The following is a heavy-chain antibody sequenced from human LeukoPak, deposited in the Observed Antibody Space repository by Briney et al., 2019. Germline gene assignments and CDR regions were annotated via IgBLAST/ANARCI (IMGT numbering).Heavy chain of an antibody. CDR1: GYTFTSYG. CDR3: ARQGTRYCSGGSCYCDY. Sequence: ASVKVSCKASGYTFTSYGVSWVGQAPGQGLEWLGWISTYTGNTNYAQKFQGRVTMTTDTSTSTGYMELRSLRSDDTAVYFCARQGTRYCSGGSCYCDYWGQGTLVTVSS. J-gene: IGHJ4*02. D-gene: IGHD2-15*01. V-gene: IGHV1-18*04. CDR2: ISTYTGNT.